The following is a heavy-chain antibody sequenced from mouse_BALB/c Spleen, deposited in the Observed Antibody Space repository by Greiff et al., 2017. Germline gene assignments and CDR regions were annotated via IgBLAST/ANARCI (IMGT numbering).Heavy chain of an antibody. CDR1: GYTFTDYE. Sequence: QVHVKQSGAELVRPGASVTLSCKASGYTFTDYEMHWVKQTPVHGLEWIGAIDPETGGTAYNQKFKGKATLTADKSSSTAYMELRSLTSEDSAVYYCTRGERDLGGFAYWGQGTLVTVSA. CDR3: TRGERDLGGFAY. V-gene: IGHV1-15*01. CDR2: IDPETGGT. D-gene: IGHD3-1*01. J-gene: IGHJ3*01.